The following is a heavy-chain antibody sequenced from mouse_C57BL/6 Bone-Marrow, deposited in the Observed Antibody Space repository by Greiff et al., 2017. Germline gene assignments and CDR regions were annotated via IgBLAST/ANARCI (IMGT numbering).Heavy chain of an antibody. CDR1: GYTFTSYW. CDR3: ARERGWLLHFDY. J-gene: IGHJ2*01. Sequence: QVQLQQPGAELVKPGASVKMSCKASGYTFTSYWITWVKQRPGQGLEWIGDIYPGSGSTNYNEKFKSKATLTVDTSSSTAYMQLSSLTSEDSAVYYCARERGWLLHFDYWGQGTTLTVSS. V-gene: IGHV1-55*01. CDR2: IYPGSGST. D-gene: IGHD2-3*01.